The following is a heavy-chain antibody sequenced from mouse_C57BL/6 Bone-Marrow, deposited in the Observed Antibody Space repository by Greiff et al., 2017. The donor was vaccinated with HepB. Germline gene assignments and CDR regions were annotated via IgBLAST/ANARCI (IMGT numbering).Heavy chain of an antibody. J-gene: IGHJ4*01. CDR1: GYAFTNYL. CDR3: ARDDYDAMDY. Sequence: QVQLQQSGAELVRPGTSVKVSCKASGYAFTNYLIEWVKQRPGQGLEWIGEINPGSGGTNYNEKFKGKATLTADKSSSTAYMQLSSLTSEDSAVYFCARDDYDAMDYWGQGTSVTGSS. V-gene: IGHV1-54*01. CDR2: INPGSGGT.